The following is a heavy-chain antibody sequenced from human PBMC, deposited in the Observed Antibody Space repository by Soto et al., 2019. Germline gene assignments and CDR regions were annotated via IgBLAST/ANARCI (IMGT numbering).Heavy chain of an antibody. J-gene: IGHJ5*02. Sequence: QVQLVQSAAEVKKPWASVKVSCKASGYNFSDYYIHWVRQAPGQGLEWLGWVSPKSGGTNYAQKFKGRVTMTRDTSSNTVYMDLSGLKSDDTAVFYCAREISGGGTLNWFDPWGQVTLVTVSS. CDR2: VSPKSGGT. CDR3: AREISGGGTLNWFDP. CDR1: GYNFSDYY. V-gene: IGHV1-2*02. D-gene: IGHD2-8*02.